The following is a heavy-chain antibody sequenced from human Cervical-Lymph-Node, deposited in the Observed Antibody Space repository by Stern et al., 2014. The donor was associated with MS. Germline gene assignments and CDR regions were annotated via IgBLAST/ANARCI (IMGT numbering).Heavy chain of an antibody. CDR2: IIPIFGTT. J-gene: IGHJ4*02. Sequence: QVQLVQYGAAVKKPGSSVKVSCQTSGDTFTRHAINWMRQAPGQGLEWMGGIIPIFGTTNHAQKFRDRVTITADASTNTVYMELSSLRSEDTAVYFCARAGGSTVGYYVDYWGQGTLVTVSS. V-gene: IGHV1-69*01. CDR1: GDTFTRHA. D-gene: IGHD4-11*01. CDR3: ARAGGSTVGYYVDY.